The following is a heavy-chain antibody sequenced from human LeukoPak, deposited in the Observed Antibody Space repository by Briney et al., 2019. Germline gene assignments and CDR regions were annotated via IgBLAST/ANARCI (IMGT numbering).Heavy chain of an antibody. V-gene: IGHV3-21*01. J-gene: IGHJ3*02. CDR2: ISSSSSYI. D-gene: IGHD1-26*01. Sequence: GGSLRLSCAASGFTFSSYEMNWVRQAPGKGLEWVSSISSSSSYIYYADSVKGRFTISRDNAKNSLYLQMNSLRAEDTAVYYCARHGSGALYAFDIWGQGTMVTVSS. CDR3: ARHGSGALYAFDI. CDR1: GFTFSSYE.